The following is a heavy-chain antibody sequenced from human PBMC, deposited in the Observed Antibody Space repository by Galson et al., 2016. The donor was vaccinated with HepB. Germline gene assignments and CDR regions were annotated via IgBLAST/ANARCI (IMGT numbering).Heavy chain of an antibody. V-gene: IGHV3-23*01. D-gene: IGHD6-13*01. Sequence: SLRLSCAASGFTFSDHYMNWVRQAPGKGLEWVSVVSGSGDNTYYADSVKGRLTISRDNSNNTLFLQMNSLRVEDTAVYYCAKGRSAIAAAGLNYWGQGTLVTVSS. J-gene: IGHJ4*02. CDR3: AKGRSAIAAAGLNY. CDR2: VSGSGDNT. CDR1: GFTFSDHY.